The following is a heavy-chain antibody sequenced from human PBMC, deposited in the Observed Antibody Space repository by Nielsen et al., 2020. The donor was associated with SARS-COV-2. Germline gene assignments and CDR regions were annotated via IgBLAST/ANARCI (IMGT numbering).Heavy chain of an antibody. Sequence: GGSLRLSCVASEISFRSYGMHWVRQAPGKGLDWVAFTSYDGRDKFYADSVRSRFIVSRDNFRNTLSLHMDSLRTEDTAVYFCARQATIYMNEVSGMDVWGQGTTVTVSS. CDR3: ARQATIYMNEVSGMDV. J-gene: IGHJ6*02. CDR2: TSYDGRDK. CDR1: EISFRSYG. V-gene: IGHV3-30*03. D-gene: IGHD3-9*01.